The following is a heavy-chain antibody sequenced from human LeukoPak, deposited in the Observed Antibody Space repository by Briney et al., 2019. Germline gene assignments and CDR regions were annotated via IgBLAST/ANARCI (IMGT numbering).Heavy chain of an antibody. CDR3: ARRNYDDDGYYFDY. V-gene: IGHV5-51*01. CDR2: MYPGDSNT. CDR1: GYNFASYW. J-gene: IGHJ4*02. Sequence: LGEPLKFSGKGFGYNFASYWIGGLRQLPGKGLRWLGIMYPGDSNTRYSPSFQGQVTMSADKSINTAFLQWSSLKALDTAMYYCARRNYDDDGYYFDYWGQGNLVTVSS. D-gene: IGHD4-17*01.